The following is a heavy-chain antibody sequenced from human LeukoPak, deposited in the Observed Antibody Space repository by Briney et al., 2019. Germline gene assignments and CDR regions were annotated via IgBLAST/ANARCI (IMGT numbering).Heavy chain of an antibody. CDR3: STLTTPGWFNP. D-gene: IGHD1-1*01. CDR2: IYYSGST. J-gene: IGHJ5*02. CDR1: GGSISSTSYY. V-gene: IGHV4-39*07. Sequence: PSETLSLTCTVSGGSISSTSYYWGWIRQPPGKGLEWIGNIYYSGSTYYNPSLKSRVTISVDTSKNQFSLKLSSVTAADTAVYYCSTLTTPGWFNPWGQGTLVTVSS.